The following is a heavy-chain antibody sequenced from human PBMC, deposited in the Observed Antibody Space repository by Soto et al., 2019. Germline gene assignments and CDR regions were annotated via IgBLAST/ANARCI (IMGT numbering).Heavy chain of an antibody. V-gene: IGHV4-34*01. D-gene: IGHD1-1*01. CDR1: GGSFSGYY. J-gene: IGHJ5*02. Sequence: KASETLSLTCAVYGGSFSGYYWSWIRQPPGKGLEWIGEINHSGSTNYNPSLKSRVTISVDTSKNQFSLKLSSVTAADTAVYYCARGPFPRTPSGPTAGGSNWFDPWGQGTLVTVSS. CDR2: INHSGST. CDR3: ARGPFPRTPSGPTAGGSNWFDP.